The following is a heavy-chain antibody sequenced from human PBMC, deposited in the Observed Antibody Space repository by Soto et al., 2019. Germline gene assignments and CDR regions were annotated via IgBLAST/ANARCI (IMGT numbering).Heavy chain of an antibody. J-gene: IGHJ3*02. Sequence: QVQLQESGPGLVKPSETLSLTCTVSGGSISSYYWSWIRQPPGKGLEWIGYIYYSGSTNYNPSLKSRVTISVDTSKNQFSLTLSSVTAADTAVYYCARDPGYYDILTGYYSKSAFDIWGQGTMVTVSS. CDR1: GGSISSYY. CDR2: IYYSGST. D-gene: IGHD3-9*01. CDR3: ARDPGYYDILTGYYSKSAFDI. V-gene: IGHV4-59*01.